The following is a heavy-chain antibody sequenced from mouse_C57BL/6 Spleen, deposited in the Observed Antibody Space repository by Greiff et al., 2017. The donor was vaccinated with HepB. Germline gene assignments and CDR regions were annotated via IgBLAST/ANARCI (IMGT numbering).Heavy chain of an antibody. D-gene: IGHD2-4*01. J-gene: IGHJ3*01. Sequence: EVTLVESGGGLVKPGGSLKLSCAASGFTFSSYAMSWVRQTPEKRLEWVATISDGGSYTYYPDNVKGRFTISRDNAKNNLYLQMSHLKSEDTAMYYCARAPYDYDVPFAYWGQGTLVTVSA. CDR3: ARAPYDYDVPFAY. V-gene: IGHV5-4*03. CDR2: ISDGGSYT. CDR1: GFTFSSYA.